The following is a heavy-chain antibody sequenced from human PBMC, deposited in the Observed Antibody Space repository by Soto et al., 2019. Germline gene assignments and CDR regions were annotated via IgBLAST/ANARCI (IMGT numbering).Heavy chain of an antibody. V-gene: IGHV1-18*01. J-gene: IGHJ5*02. CDR3: ARDVEGYCSGGSCPDPGWLDP. Sequence: ASVKVSCKASGYTFTSYGISWVRQAPGQGLEWMGWISAYNGNTNYAQKLQARVTMTTDTSTSTAYMELRSLRSDDTAVYYCARDVEGYCSGGSCPDPGWLDPWGQGTLVTVSS. CDR1: GYTFTSYG. D-gene: IGHD2-15*01. CDR2: ISAYNGNT.